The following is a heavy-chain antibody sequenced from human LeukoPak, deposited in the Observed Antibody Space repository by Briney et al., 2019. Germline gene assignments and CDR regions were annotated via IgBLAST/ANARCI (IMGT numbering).Heavy chain of an antibody. D-gene: IGHD6-19*01. CDR3: ARGLPVAGHYYFDY. Sequence: PSETLSLTCTVSGGSISSGGYYWSWIRQHPGKGLEWIGYIYYSGSTYYNPSLESRVTISVDTSKNQFSLKVSSVTAADTAVYYCARGLPVAGHYYFDYWGQGTLVTVSS. CDR1: GGSISSGGYY. V-gene: IGHV4-31*03. J-gene: IGHJ4*02. CDR2: IYYSGST.